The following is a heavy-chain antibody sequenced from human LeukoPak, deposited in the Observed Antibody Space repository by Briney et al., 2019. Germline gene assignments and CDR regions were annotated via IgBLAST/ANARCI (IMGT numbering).Heavy chain of an antibody. CDR1: GFTFSSYA. D-gene: IGHD6-6*01. J-gene: IGHJ4*02. CDR2: ISGSGGST. Sequence: SGGSLRLSCAASGFTFSSYAMSWVRQAPGKGLEWVSAISGSGGSTYYGDSVKGRFTISRDNSKNTLYLQMNSLRAEDTAVYYCAKAGWYSSSCYVDYWGQGTLVTVSS. CDR3: AKAGWYSSSCYVDY. V-gene: IGHV3-23*01.